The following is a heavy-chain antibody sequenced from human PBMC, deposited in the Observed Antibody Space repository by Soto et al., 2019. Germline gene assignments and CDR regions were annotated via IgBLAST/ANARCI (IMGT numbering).Heavy chain of an antibody. Sequence: PGGSLRLSCAASGFTFSSYSMNWVRQAPGKGLEWVSYISSSSSTIYYADSVKGRFTISRDNAKNSLYLQMNSLRDEDTAVYYCARGRHYDFWSGYTNWLDPWGQGTLVTVSS. J-gene: IGHJ5*02. D-gene: IGHD3-3*01. CDR2: ISSSSSTI. V-gene: IGHV3-48*02. CDR1: GFTFSSYS. CDR3: ARGRHYDFWSGYTNWLDP.